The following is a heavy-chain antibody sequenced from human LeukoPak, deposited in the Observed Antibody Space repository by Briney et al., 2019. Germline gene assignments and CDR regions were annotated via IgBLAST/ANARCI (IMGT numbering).Heavy chain of an antibody. J-gene: IGHJ6*03. CDR2: IWYDGSNT. D-gene: IGHD3-9*01. CDR3: AKEGVTGYYGNYMDV. CDR1: GFTFSSSG. V-gene: IGHV3-30*02. Sequence: GGSLRLSCAASGFTFSSSGMHWVRQAPGKGLEWVAFIWYDGSNTYYADSVKGRFTISRDNSKNTLYLQMNSLRAEDMAVYYCAKEGVTGYYGNYMDVWGKGTTVTVSS.